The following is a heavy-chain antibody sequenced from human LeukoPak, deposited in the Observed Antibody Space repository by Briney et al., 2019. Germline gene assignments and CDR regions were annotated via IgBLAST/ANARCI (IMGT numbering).Heavy chain of an antibody. CDR2: TYSRSKWYD. Sequence: SQTLSLTCAISGDSVSSYSAAWNWIRQSPSRGLEWLGRTYSRSKWYDDYAVSVKSRITINPDTSKNQFSLHLNSVTPEDTAVYYCARGVQPLHESDAFDIWGQGTLVTVSS. CDR3: ARGVQPLHESDAFDI. V-gene: IGHV6-1*01. D-gene: IGHD2-15*01. J-gene: IGHJ3*02. CDR1: GDSVSSYSAA.